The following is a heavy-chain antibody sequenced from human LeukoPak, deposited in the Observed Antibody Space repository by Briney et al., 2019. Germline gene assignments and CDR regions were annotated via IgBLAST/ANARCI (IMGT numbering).Heavy chain of an antibody. CDR2: INPNSGGT. CDR3: AYGSGSYYNRLYGMDV. V-gene: IGHV1-2*02. Sequence: GASVKVSCKASGYTFTGYYMHWVRQAPGQGLEWMGWINPNSGGTNYAQKFQGRVTMTRDTSISTAYMELSRLRSDDTAVYYYAYGSGSYYNRLYGMDVWGQGTTVTVSS. D-gene: IGHD3-10*01. J-gene: IGHJ6*02. CDR1: GYTFTGYY.